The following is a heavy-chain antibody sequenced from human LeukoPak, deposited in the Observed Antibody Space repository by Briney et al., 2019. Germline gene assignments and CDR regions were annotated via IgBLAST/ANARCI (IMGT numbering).Heavy chain of an antibody. Sequence: ASVKVSCKASGYTFTSHAISWVRQATGRGLEWMGWIKPDSGSTGHAQKFQGRVVFTSDNSIGTAYMELSSLRSEDTAVYYCARELSTSVPDYWGQGTLVTVSS. CDR1: GYTFTSHA. CDR3: ARELSTSVPDY. J-gene: IGHJ4*02. V-gene: IGHV1-8*03. CDR2: IKPDSGST. D-gene: IGHD2-2*01.